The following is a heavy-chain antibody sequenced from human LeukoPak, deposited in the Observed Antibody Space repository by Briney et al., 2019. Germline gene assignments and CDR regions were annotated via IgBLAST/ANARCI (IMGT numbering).Heavy chain of an antibody. D-gene: IGHD2-2*01. Sequence: ASVKVSCKASGNTFTKYYIHWVRQATGQGLEWMGWMNPNSGNTGYAQKFQGRVTMTRNTSISTAYMELSSLRSEDTAVYYCATLGYCSSTSCSYYYYMDVWGKGTTVTVSS. CDR3: ATLGYCSSTSCSYYYYMDV. V-gene: IGHV1-8*01. J-gene: IGHJ6*03. CDR2: MNPNSGNT. CDR1: GNTFTKYY.